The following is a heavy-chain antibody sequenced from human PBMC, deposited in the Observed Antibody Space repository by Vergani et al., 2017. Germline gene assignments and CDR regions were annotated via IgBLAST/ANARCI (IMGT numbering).Heavy chain of an antibody. CDR2: IYTSGST. CDR3: ARGEWELRDAEYFQH. J-gene: IGHJ1*01. V-gene: IGHV4-4*07. Sequence: QVQLQESGPGLVKPSETLSLTCTVSGGSISSYYWSWIRQPAGKGLEWIGRIYTSGSTNYNPSLKSRVTMSVDTSKNQFSLKLSSVTAADTAVYYCARGEWELRDAEYFQHWGQGTLVTVSS. D-gene: IGHD1-26*01. CDR1: GGSISSYY.